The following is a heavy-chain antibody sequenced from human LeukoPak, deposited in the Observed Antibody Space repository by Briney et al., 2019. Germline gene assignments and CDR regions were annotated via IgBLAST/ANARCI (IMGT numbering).Heavy chain of an antibody. CDR3: AHINAWGSYSLFDY. CDR2: IYWNDDK. Sequence: SGPTLVNPTQPLTLTCTFSGFSLSTNGVGVGWIRQPPGKALEWLALIYWNDDKRYIPSRKSRLTITRDTSRNRVGLTMTNMDPVDAGTYYCAHINAWGSYSLFDYWGQGTLVTVSS. CDR1: GFSLSTNGVG. D-gene: IGHD3-16*01. V-gene: IGHV2-5*01. J-gene: IGHJ4*02.